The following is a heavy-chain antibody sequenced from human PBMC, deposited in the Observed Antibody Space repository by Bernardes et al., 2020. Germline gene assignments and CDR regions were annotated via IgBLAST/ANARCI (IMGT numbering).Heavy chain of an antibody. CDR1: GFTFSSYS. Sequence: GGSLRLSCAASGFTFSSYSMNWVRQAPGKGLEWVSSISSSSSYIYYADSVKGRFTISRDNAKNSLYLQMNSLRDEDTAVYYCARGGYDFWSGYYGWFDPWGQGTLVTVSS. D-gene: IGHD3-3*01. V-gene: IGHV3-21*01. J-gene: IGHJ5*02. CDR3: ARGGYDFWSGYYGWFDP. CDR2: ISSSSSYI.